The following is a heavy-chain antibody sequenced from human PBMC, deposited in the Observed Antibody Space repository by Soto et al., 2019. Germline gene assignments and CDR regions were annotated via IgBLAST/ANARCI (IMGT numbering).Heavy chain of an antibody. Sequence: SETLSLTCAVYGGSFSGYYWSWIRQPPGKGLEWIGEINHSGSTNYNPSLKSRVTISVDTSKNQFSLKLSSVTAADTAVYYCALLGSGSYYKYYYYGMDVWGQGTTVTVSS. CDR3: ALLGSGSYYKYYYYGMDV. V-gene: IGHV4-34*01. CDR1: GGSFSGYY. J-gene: IGHJ6*02. D-gene: IGHD3-10*01. CDR2: INHSGST.